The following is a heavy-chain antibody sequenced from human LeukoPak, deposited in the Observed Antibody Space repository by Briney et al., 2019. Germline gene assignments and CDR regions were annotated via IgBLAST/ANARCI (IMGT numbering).Heavy chain of an antibody. V-gene: IGHV3-48*04. J-gene: IGHJ4*02. CDR2: ISSSGNSI. CDR1: GFTFSSYT. Sequence: GGSLRLSCVASGFTFSSYTMHWVRQAPGKGLEWVSHISSSGNSIYYADSVKGRFTISRDNARNSLYLQMSCLRVEDTALYYCARAAGIAAPGTRFDYFDSWGQGTLVTVSS. D-gene: IGHD6-13*01. CDR3: ARAAGIAAPGTRFDYFDS.